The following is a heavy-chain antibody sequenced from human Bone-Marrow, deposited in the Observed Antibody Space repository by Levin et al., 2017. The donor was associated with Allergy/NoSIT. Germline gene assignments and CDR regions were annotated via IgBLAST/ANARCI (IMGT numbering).Heavy chain of an antibody. D-gene: IGHD3-9*01. CDR2: IYYSGSV. J-gene: IGHJ4*02. CDR3: ARGGMTGTFYFEY. CDR1: GASISSGHYY. Sequence: PSETLSLTCTVSGASISSGHYYWTWIRQHPGKGLEWIGYIYYSGSVFYNPSLKSRLTISLDTSKNQFSLDLRSVTAADTAVYYCARGGMTGTFYFEYWGQGSLVTVSS. V-gene: IGHV4-31*03.